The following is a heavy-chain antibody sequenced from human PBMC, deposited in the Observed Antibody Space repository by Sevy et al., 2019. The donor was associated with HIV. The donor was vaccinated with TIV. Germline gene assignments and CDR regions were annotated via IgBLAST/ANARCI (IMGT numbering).Heavy chain of an antibody. CDR3: ARSYYYDSSGYYYFNWFDP. J-gene: IGHJ5*02. D-gene: IGHD3-22*01. CDR1: GFTFSSYS. V-gene: IGHV3-21*01. CDR2: ISSSSSYI. Sequence: GGSLRLSCAASGFTFSSYSMNWVRQAPGKGLEWVSSISSSSSYIYYADSLKGRFTISRDNAKNSLYLQMNSLRAEDTAVYYCARSYYYDSSGYYYFNWFDPWGQGTLVTVSS.